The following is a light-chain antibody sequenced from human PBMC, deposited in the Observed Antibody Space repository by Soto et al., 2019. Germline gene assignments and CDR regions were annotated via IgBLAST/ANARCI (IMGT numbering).Light chain of an antibody. CDR1: QSVNSN. Sequence: EIVMTQSPATVSVSPGERDTLSCRASQSVNSNLVWYQHNPGQAPRLLIYGASTRATGIPARFSGSGSGTDFTLTISSLQSEDFALYYCQQYNNWLWTFGQGTRVEIK. CDR3: QQYNNWLWT. V-gene: IGKV3-15*01. J-gene: IGKJ1*01. CDR2: GAS.